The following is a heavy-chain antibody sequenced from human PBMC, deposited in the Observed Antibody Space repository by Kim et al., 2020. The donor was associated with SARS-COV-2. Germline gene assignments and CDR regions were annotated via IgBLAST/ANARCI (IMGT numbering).Heavy chain of an antibody. D-gene: IGHD6-19*01. J-gene: IGHJ6*02. CDR3: AGPGYSSGWYYHGNRDPLINNYGMDV. V-gene: IGHV1-18*01. Sequence: ASVKVSCKASGYTFTSYGISWVRQAPGQGLEWMGWISAYNGNTNYAQKLQGRVTMTTDTSTSTAYMELRSLRSDDTAVYYCAGPGYSSGWYYHGNRDPLINNYGMDVWGQGTTVTVSS. CDR2: ISAYNGNT. CDR1: GYTFTSYG.